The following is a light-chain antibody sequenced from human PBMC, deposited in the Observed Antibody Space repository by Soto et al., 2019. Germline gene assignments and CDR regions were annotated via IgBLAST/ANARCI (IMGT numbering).Light chain of an antibody. V-gene: IGLV2-14*01. Sequence: QSVLTQPASVSGSPGQSITIACTGTSSDIGGYNYVSWYQHHPGKAPKLMIYEVSNRPSGVSNRFSGYKSGNTASLTISGLQAEDEADYHCSSYTSRTTFVIFGGGTQLTV. CDR3: SSYTSRTTFVI. CDR1: SSDIGGYNY. CDR2: EVS. J-gene: IGLJ2*01.